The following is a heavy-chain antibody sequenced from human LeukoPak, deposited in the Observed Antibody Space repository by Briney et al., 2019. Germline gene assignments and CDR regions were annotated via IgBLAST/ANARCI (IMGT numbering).Heavy chain of an antibody. J-gene: IGHJ5*02. Sequence: GGSLRLSCAASGFTFSSYAMSWVHQAPGKGLEWVSAISGSGGSTYYADSVKGRFTISRDNSKNTLYLQMNSLRAEDTAVYYCAKAYRGGGYPGFDPWGQGTLVTVSS. D-gene: IGHD6-19*01. CDR3: AKAYRGGGYPGFDP. V-gene: IGHV3-23*01. CDR2: ISGSGGST. CDR1: GFTFSSYA.